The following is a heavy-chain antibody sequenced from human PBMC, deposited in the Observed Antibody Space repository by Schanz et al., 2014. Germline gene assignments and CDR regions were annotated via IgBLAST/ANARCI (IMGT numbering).Heavy chain of an antibody. Sequence: QVQLVQSGAEVKKPGASVKVSCKASGYTTFTDYYIHWVRQAPGQGHEWMGIINLSGGSTNNAQKCQGRLSMTSDTSTSTGYMELCILRSEDAAVYFCARGRGCTGGSCYSWFDLWGQGTLVTVAS. J-gene: IGHJ5*02. D-gene: IGHD2-15*01. CDR3: ARGRGCTGGSCYSWFDL. V-gene: IGHV1-46*01. CDR2: INLSGGST. CDR1: GYTTFTDYY.